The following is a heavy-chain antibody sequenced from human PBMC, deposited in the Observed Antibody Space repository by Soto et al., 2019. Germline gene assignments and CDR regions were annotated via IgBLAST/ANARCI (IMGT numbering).Heavy chain of an antibody. J-gene: IGHJ4*02. D-gene: IGHD4-17*01. CDR2: INPSGST. V-gene: IGHV4-34*01. Sequence: SETLSLTCAVYGGSFSGYYWSWIRQPPGKGLEWIGEINPSGSTNYNPSLKSRVTISVDTAKNQFSLKLSSVTAADTAVYYCARGVDDGDDTDYFDYWGQGTLVTVPS. CDR3: ARGVDDGDDTDYFDY. CDR1: GGSFSGYY.